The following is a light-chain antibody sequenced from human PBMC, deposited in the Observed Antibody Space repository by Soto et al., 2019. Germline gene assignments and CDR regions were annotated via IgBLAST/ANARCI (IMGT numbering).Light chain of an antibody. CDR2: EAS. CDR3: QQYSRYPYA. CDR1: QSLDTW. Sequence: DIQVTQSPATLSAYVGDRVTITCRASQSLDTWLAWYQHKQGQAPKLLVYEASTSQNGVQSRFSGSGSGTEFTLTISSLQPDDVATYYCQQYSRYPYAFGQGTQLEIK. V-gene: IGKV1-5*03. J-gene: IGKJ2*01.